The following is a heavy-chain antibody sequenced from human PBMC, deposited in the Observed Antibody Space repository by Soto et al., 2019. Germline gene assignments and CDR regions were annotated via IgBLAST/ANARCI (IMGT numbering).Heavy chain of an antibody. V-gene: IGHV4-59*01. CDR1: GGSISSYY. J-gene: IGHJ2*01. D-gene: IGHD6-19*01. CDR2: VYYSGST. CDR3: ASAVGNWYFDL. Sequence: QVQLQESGPGLVKPSETLYLTCTVSGGSISSYYWTWIRQPPGKGLEWIGYVYYSGSTNYNPSLKSRVTISVDTSKNQFSLKLSSVTAADTAVYYCASAVGNWYFDLWGRGTLVTVSS.